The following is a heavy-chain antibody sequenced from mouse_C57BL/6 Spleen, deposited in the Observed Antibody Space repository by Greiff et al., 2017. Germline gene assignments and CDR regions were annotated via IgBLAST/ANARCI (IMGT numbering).Heavy chain of an antibody. CDR3: ARHVDYGWYFDV. CDR1: EYEFPSHD. Sequence: EVKLMESGGGLVQPGESLKLSSESNEYEFPSHDMSWVRKTPEKRLELVAAINSDGGSTYYPDTMERRFTISRDNTKKPLYLQMSSMRSEDAALYYCARHVDYGWYFDVWGTGTTVTVSS. D-gene: IGHD1-1*01. V-gene: IGHV5-2*01. J-gene: IGHJ1*03. CDR2: INSDGGST.